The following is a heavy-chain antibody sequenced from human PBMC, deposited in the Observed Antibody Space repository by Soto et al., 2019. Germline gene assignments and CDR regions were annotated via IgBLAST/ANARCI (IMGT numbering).Heavy chain of an antibody. CDR1: GFTFDDYA. CDR3: VGYYYDSSGYYNDY. Sequence: GSLRLSCAASGFTFDDYAMHWVRQAPGKGLEWVSLISWDGGSTYYVDSVKGRFTISRDNSKNSLYLQMNSLRAEDTALYYCVGYYYDSSGYYNDYWGQGTLVTVPS. J-gene: IGHJ4*02. V-gene: IGHV3-43D*04. CDR2: ISWDGGST. D-gene: IGHD3-22*01.